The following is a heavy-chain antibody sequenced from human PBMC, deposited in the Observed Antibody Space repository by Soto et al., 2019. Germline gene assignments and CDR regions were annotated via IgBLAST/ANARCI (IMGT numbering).Heavy chain of an antibody. CDR3: ARGLEELEGYFDY. CDR1: GGTFSSYA. D-gene: IGHD3-10*01. Sequence: QVQLVQSGAEVKKPGSSVKVSCKASGGTFSSYAISWVRQAPGQGLEWMGGIIPIFGTANYARKFQGRVTITADESTSTGYMELSSLRSEETGGYYCARGLEELEGYFDYWGQGTLVTVSS. V-gene: IGHV1-69*01. CDR2: IIPIFGTA. J-gene: IGHJ4*02.